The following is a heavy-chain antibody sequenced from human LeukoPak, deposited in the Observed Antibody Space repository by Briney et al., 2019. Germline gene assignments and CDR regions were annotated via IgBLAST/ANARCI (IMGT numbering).Heavy chain of an antibody. CDR2: IYYSGST. J-gene: IGHJ4*02. CDR1: GGSISSGGYS. Sequence: SETLSLTCAVSGGSISSGGYSWSWIRQPPGKGLEWIGYIYYSGSTNYNPSLKSRVTISVDTSKNQFSLKLSSVTAADTAVYYCARGSLSWGLGYFDYWGQGTLVTVSS. V-gene: IGHV4-61*08. CDR3: ARGSLSWGLGYFDY. D-gene: IGHD6-13*01.